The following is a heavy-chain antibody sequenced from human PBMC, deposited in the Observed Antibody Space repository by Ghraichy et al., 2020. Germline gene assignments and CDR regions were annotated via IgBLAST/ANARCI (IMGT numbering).Heavy chain of an antibody. J-gene: IGHJ4*02. D-gene: IGHD1-26*01. CDR2: ISISGAST. CDR3: AKGKRVVGATTIDY. CDR1: GFSFSNYA. V-gene: IGHV3-23*01. Sequence: LSLTCATFGFSFSNYAMSWVRQAPGKGLEWVSTISISGASTFYAGSVKGRFTISRDNSGNTVYLQMNSLRAEDTAVYYCAKGKRVVGATTIDYWGQGTLVTVSS.